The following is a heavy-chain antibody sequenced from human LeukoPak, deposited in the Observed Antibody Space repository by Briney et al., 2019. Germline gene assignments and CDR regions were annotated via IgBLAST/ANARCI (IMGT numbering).Heavy chain of an antibody. V-gene: IGHV3-21*01. D-gene: IGHD3-22*01. J-gene: IGHJ4*02. Sequence: GGSLRLSCAASGFTFSSYSMNWVRQAPGKGLEWVSSISSSSSYIYYPDSVKGRFTISRDNAKNSLYLQMNSLRAEDTAVYYCARGGYYYDSSGYYYTLNYWGQGTLVTVSS. CDR2: ISSSSSYI. CDR3: ARGGYYYDSSGYYYTLNY. CDR1: GFTFSSYS.